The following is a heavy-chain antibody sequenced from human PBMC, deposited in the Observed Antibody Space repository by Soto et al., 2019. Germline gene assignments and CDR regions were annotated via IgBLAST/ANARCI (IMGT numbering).Heavy chain of an antibody. D-gene: IGHD3-9*01. CDR3: ARVLTGPYFDY. CDR2: IYYSGST. J-gene: IGHJ4*02. Sequence: LSLTCTVSGGSVSSGSYYWSWIRQPPGKGLEWIGYIYYSGSTNYNPSLKSRVTISVDTSKNQFSLKLSSVTAADTAMYYCARVLTGPYFDYWGQGTLVTVSS. CDR1: GGSVSSGSYY. V-gene: IGHV4-61*01.